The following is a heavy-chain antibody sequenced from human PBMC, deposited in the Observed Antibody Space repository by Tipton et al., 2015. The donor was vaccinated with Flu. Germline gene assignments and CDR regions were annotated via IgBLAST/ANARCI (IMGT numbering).Heavy chain of an antibody. CDR1: GYTFTGYY. D-gene: IGHD6-13*01. V-gene: IGHV1-2*02. CDR3: ARKAADYYYSGMDV. CDR2: INPNSGGT. J-gene: IGHJ6*02. Sequence: QVQLVQSGAEVKKPGASVKVSCKASGYTFTGYYMHWVRQAPGQGLEWMGWINPNSGGTDYAQKFQGRVTMTRDTSISTAYMERSRLRSDDPAVYYCARKAADYYYSGMDVWGQGTTVTVSS.